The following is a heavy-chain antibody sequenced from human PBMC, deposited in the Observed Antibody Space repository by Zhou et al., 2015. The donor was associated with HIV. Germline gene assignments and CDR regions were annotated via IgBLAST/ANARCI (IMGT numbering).Heavy chain of an antibody. CDR1: GYTFTVYY. D-gene: IGHD6-19*01. Sequence: QVQLVQSGAEVKKPGASMRVSCKASGYTFTVYYIHWVRQAPGQGLEWMGRINPNSGDTNFGQRFQGRVTLTRDTSISTAYMDLSRLTSDDTAVYFCATSPGYSGGGFEEYLHHWGQGTLVTVSS. J-gene: IGHJ1*01. CDR2: INPNSGDT. V-gene: IGHV1-2*06. CDR3: ATSPGYSGGGFEEYLHH.